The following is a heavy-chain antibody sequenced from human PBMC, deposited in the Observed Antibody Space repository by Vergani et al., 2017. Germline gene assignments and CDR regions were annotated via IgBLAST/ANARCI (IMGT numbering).Heavy chain of an antibody. CDR2: IKYDGSKK. V-gene: IGHV3-7*01. J-gene: IGHJ5*02. D-gene: IGHD5-18*01. CDR3: ARSPHGYTYGGYISQFDP. Sequence: VQLQESGPGLVKPPGTLSLTCAVSGDSISSNNCWTWVRQPPGKGLEWVANIKYDGSKKNYVDSVKGRFTISRDNAKNSLYLQMNNLRVEDTAVYFCARSPHGYTYGGYISQFDPWGQGTLVTVSS. CDR1: GDSISSNNC.